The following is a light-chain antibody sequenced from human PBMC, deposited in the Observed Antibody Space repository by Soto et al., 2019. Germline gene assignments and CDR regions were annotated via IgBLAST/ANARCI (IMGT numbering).Light chain of an antibody. CDR3: QQYNNWPWT. Sequence: EIGMKQSPATLSVSTGGRATLSCRASQGISDTLAWYQQKPGQAPRLLIYGASKRATGFPARFSGSGSGTDFTLTISSLQSEDFAVYYCQQYNNWPWTFGQGTKVDIK. J-gene: IGKJ1*01. V-gene: IGKV3-15*01. CDR1: QGISDT. CDR2: GAS.